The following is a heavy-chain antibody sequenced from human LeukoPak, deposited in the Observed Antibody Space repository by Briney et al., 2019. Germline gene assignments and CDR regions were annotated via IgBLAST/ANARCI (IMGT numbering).Heavy chain of an antibody. J-gene: IGHJ4*02. Sequence: GGSLRLSCIASGLTVSSNYMSWVRQAPGKGLEWVSVIYSGGNTYYADSVKGRFTVSRDNSKNTLYLQMNSLRAEDTAVYYCTNSYWGQGTLVTVSS. CDR1: GLTVSSNY. CDR2: IYSGGNT. V-gene: IGHV3-66*01. CDR3: TNSY.